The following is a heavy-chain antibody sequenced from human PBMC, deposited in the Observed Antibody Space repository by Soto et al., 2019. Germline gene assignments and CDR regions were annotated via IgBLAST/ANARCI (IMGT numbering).Heavy chain of an antibody. CDR2: IYYSGST. D-gene: IGHD7-27*01. V-gene: IGHV4-59*01. J-gene: IGHJ6*02. CDR1: GGSISSYY. Sequence: LSLTCTVSGGSISSYYWSWIRQPPGKGLEWIGYIYYSGSTNYNPSLKSRVTISVDTSKNQFSLKLSSVTAADTAVYYCARARLGAYYYYYGMDVWGQGTTVTVSS. CDR3: ARARLGAYYYYYGMDV.